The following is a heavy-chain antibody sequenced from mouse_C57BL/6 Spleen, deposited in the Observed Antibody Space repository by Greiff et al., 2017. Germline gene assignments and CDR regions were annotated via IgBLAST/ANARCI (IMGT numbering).Heavy chain of an antibody. Sequence: QVQLQQPGAELVMPGASVKLSCKASGYTFTSYWMHWVKQRPGQGLEWIGEIDPSDSYTNYNQKFKGKSTLTVDKSSSTAYMQLSSLTSEASAVYYCARSPSSYNYAMDYWGQGTSVTVSS. CDR2: IDPSDSYT. J-gene: IGHJ4*01. V-gene: IGHV1-69*01. D-gene: IGHD1-1*01. CDR1: GYTFTSYW. CDR3: ARSPSSYNYAMDY.